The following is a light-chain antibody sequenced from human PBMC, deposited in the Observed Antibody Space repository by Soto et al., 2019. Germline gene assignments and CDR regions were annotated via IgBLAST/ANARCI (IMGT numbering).Light chain of an antibody. V-gene: IGKV1-5*01. Sequence: DIQLTQSPSSLSASVGDRVTMPCRASQTVSNWLAWYQQKPGKAPKLLIYDVSNLESGVPSRFRGSGSGTEFSLSISSLQPDDFASYYCQQNDSYSWTFGQGTKVDIK. J-gene: IGKJ1*01. CDR1: QTVSNW. CDR2: DVS. CDR3: QQNDSYSWT.